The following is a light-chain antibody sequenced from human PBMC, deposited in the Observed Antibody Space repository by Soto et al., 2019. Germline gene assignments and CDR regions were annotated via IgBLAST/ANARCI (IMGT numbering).Light chain of an antibody. J-gene: IGKJ1*01. CDR1: QSVTSNY. V-gene: IGKV3-20*01. Sequence: EIVLTQSPGTLSLSPGERATLSCGASQSVTSNYLAWYQQKPGQAPRLLIFGASTKATSIPDRFSGSGSGTSISVTTSTLEPEDFAVYYCQHYYTSYTTFGQGTKVEVK. CDR2: GAS. CDR3: QHYYTSYTT.